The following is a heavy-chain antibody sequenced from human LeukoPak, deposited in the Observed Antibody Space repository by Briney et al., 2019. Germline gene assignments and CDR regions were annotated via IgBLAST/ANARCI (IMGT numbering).Heavy chain of an antibody. Sequence: ASVKVSCKASGYTFTGYYMHWVRQAPGQGLEWMGWINPNSGGTNYAQKFQGRVTMTRDTSISTAYMELGRLRSDDTAVYYCARDLIDDFWSGYYSNYYYYGMDVWGQGTTVTVSS. J-gene: IGHJ6*02. CDR2: INPNSGGT. CDR3: ARDLIDDFWSGYYSNYYYYGMDV. CDR1: GYTFTGYY. V-gene: IGHV1-2*02. D-gene: IGHD3-3*01.